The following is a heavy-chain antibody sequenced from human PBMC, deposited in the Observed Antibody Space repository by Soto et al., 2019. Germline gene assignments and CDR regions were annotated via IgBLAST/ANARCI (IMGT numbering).Heavy chain of an antibody. V-gene: IGHV4-4*07. CDR3: ARAFDSYGSVIPFDY. CDR2: IYTSGST. CDR1: GGSISSYY. Sequence: SETLSLTCTVSGGSISSYYWSWIRQPAGKGLEWIGRIYTSGSTNYNPSLKSRVTMSVDTSKNQFSLKLSSVTAADTAVYYCARAFDSYGSVIPFDYWGQGTLVTVSS. J-gene: IGHJ4*02. D-gene: IGHD5-18*01.